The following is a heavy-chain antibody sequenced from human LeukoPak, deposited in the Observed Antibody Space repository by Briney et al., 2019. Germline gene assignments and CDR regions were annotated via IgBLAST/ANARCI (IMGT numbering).Heavy chain of an antibody. CDR3: ARGGLYYDILTGFDS. CDR1: DDSISDYY. Sequence: SETLSLTCTVSDDSISDYYRGWIRQPPGKGLEWIGYIHNGGTSTYNLSLKSRVTISADTSKNRFSLKLNSMTTADTAVYYCARGGLYYDILTGFDSWGQGTLVTVPS. V-gene: IGHV4-59*01. CDR2: IHNGGTS. D-gene: IGHD3-9*01. J-gene: IGHJ4*02.